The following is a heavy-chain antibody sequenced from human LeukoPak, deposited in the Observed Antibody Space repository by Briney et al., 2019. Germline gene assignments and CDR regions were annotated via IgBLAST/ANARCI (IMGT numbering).Heavy chain of an antibody. Sequence: SETLSLTCTVSGGSISSGDYYWSWIRQPPGKGLEWIGYIYYSGSTYYNPSLKSRVTISVDTSKNQFSLKLSSVTAADTAVYYCARVYDSGGYYWDYWGQGTLVTVSS. V-gene: IGHV4-30-4*01. CDR1: GGSISSGDYY. CDR2: IYYSGST. J-gene: IGHJ4*02. D-gene: IGHD3-22*01. CDR3: ARVYDSGGYYWDY.